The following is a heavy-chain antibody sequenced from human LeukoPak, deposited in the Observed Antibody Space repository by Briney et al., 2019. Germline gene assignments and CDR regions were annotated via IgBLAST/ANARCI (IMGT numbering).Heavy chain of an antibody. CDR2: IYTTGNT. CDR3: ARDSIVATAGVNDY. D-gene: IGHD5-12*01. J-gene: IGHJ4*02. CDR1: GFTVSSNS. V-gene: IGHV3-53*01. Sequence: GGSLRPSCTVSGFTVSSNSMSWVRQAPGKGLEWVSFIYTTGNTHNSDSVKGRFTISRDNAKNSLYLQMNSLRAEDTAVYYCARDSIVATAGVNDYWGQGTLVTVSS.